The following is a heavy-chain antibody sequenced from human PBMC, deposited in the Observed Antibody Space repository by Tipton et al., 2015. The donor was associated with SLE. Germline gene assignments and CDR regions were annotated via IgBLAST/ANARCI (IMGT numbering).Heavy chain of an antibody. CDR3: VRLRSKVLIDY. D-gene: IGHD2-8*01. CDR2: IYYGGVT. CDR1: GGSISSSSYY. V-gene: IGHV4-39*07. Sequence: TLSLTCTVSGGSISSSSYYWAWIRQPPGKGLEWIGSIYYGGVTYYSPSLKSRVTISVDTSRNQFSLQVRSVTAADTAVYYCVRLRSKVLIDYWGQGTLVTVSS. J-gene: IGHJ4*02.